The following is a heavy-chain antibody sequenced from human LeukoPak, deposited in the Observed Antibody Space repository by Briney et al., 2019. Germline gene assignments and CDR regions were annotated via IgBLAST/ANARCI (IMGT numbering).Heavy chain of an antibody. CDR1: GFTFSNAW. D-gene: IGHD1-26*01. Sequence: GGSLRLSCAASGFTFSNAWMNWVRQAPGKGLEWVGRIKSKTDGGTTDYAAPVKGRFTISRDDSKNTLYLQMNSLNTEDTAVSYCTTDPFMWWELPHTWGQGTLVTVSS. J-gene: IGHJ5*02. V-gene: IGHV3-15*07. CDR2: IKSKTDGGTT. CDR3: TTDPFMWWELPHT.